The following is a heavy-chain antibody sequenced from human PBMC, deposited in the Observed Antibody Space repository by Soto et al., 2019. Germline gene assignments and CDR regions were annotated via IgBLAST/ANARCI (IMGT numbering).Heavy chain of an antibody. J-gene: IGHJ4*02. Sequence: GGSLRLSCAASGFTFSSYAMGWVRQAPGKGLEWVSAISGSGGSTYYADSVKGRFTISRDNSKNTLYLQMNSLRAEDTAVYYCAKDLPTGYYYDSSGYYFSIPYWGQGTLVTVSS. V-gene: IGHV3-23*01. CDR3: AKDLPTGYYYDSSGYYFSIPY. D-gene: IGHD3-22*01. CDR1: GFTFSSYA. CDR2: ISGSGGST.